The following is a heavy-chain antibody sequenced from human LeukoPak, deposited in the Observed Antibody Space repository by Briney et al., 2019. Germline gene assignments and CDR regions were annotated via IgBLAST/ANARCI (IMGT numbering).Heavy chain of an antibody. Sequence: WGSLRLSCVVSGFTFSTFTMNWVRQAPGKGLEWVSCISSSSSYIYYADSVKGRFTISRDNAKNSLYLQMNSLRAEDTAVYYCARVWTGQWPPHYYYMDVWGKGTTVTISS. J-gene: IGHJ6*03. V-gene: IGHV3-21*01. CDR1: GFTFSTFT. CDR3: ARVWTGQWPPHYYYMDV. D-gene: IGHD6-19*01. CDR2: ISSSSSYI.